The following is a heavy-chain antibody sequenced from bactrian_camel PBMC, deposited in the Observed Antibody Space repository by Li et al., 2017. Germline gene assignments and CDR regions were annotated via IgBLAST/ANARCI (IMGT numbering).Heavy chain of an antibody. CDR3: TSRGSRAY. D-gene: IGHD5*01. V-gene: IGHV3S31*01. Sequence: VQLVESGGGLVQPGGSLRLSCAASGFTFSNYAMSWVRQAPGKGLEWVSAINDEGDITYYPDSVRGRFAISRDNAENTLYLQLNSLKTEDTALYYCTSRGSRAYWGQGTQVTVS. J-gene: IGHJ4*01. CDR1: GFTFSNYA. CDR2: INDEGDIT.